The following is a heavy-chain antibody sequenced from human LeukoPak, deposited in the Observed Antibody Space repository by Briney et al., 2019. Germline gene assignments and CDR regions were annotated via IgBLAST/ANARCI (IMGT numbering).Heavy chain of an antibody. CDR1: GGSISSYY. CDR3: ARGRRVWGSYRYYFDY. D-gene: IGHD3-16*02. CDR2: IYYSGST. V-gene: IGHV4-39*07. J-gene: IGHJ4*02. Sequence: SETLSLTCTVSGGSISSYYWGWIRQPPGKGLEWIGSIYYSGSTYYNPSLKSRVTISVNTSKNQFSLKLSSVTAADTAVYYCARGRRVWGSYRYYFDYWGQGTLVTVSS.